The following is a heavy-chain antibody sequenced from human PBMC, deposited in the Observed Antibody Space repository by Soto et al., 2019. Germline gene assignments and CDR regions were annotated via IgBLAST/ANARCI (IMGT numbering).Heavy chain of an antibody. V-gene: IGHV5-51*01. CDR3: ARQMDSEYYYYGMDV. Sequence: PGESLKISCKGSGYSFTSYWIGWVRQMPGKGLEWMGIIYPGDSDTRYSPSFQGQVTISADKSISTAYLQWSSLKASDTAMYYCARQMDSEYYYYGMDVWGQGTTVTVSS. D-gene: IGHD2-2*03. CDR1: GYSFTSYW. CDR2: IYPGDSDT. J-gene: IGHJ6*02.